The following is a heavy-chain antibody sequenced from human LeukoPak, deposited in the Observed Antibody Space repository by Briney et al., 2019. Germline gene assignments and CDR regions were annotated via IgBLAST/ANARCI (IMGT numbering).Heavy chain of an antibody. D-gene: IGHD5-24*01. Sequence: GGSLRLSCAASGFTFSSYAMSWVRQAPGKGLEWVSAISGSGGSTYYADSVKGRFTISRDNSKNTLYLQMNSLRAEDTAVYYCAKDHGDGYNRLPKKYDYWGQGTLVTVSS. CDR1: GFTFSSYA. J-gene: IGHJ4*02. V-gene: IGHV3-23*01. CDR2: ISGSGGST. CDR3: AKDHGDGYNRLPKKYDY.